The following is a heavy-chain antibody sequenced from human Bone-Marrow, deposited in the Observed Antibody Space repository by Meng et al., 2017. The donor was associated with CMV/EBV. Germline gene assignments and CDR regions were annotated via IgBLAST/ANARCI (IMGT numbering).Heavy chain of an antibody. D-gene: IGHD3-3*01. J-gene: IGHJ4*02. V-gene: IGHV3-30*04. Sequence: GESLKISCAASGFTFNTYAMHWVRQAPGKGLEWVAVISYDGSNKYTADSVQGRLTISRDNSKNTLYLQMNSLRAEDTAVYYCAKAPGRYYDFWSGYYGFGVDYWGQGTLVTVSS. CDR2: ISYDGSNK. CDR1: GFTFNTYA. CDR3: AKAPGRYYDFWSGYYGFGVDY.